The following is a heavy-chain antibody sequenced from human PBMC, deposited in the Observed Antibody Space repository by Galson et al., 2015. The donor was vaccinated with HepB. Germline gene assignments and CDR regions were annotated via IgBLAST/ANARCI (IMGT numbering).Heavy chain of an antibody. V-gene: IGHV5-51*01. D-gene: IGHD2-21*01. CDR1: GYSFSTHW. CDR2: IYPGDSDT. J-gene: IGHJ4*02. CDR3: ARQADIVAPFDY. Sequence: QSGAEVKKPGESLKISCQASGYSFSTHWIGWVRQVPGQGLEWLGIIYPGDSDTKYSPAFQGHVTISVDRSVTSAYLQWTSLKVSDTATYCWARQADIVAPFDYWGQGTLVTVSP.